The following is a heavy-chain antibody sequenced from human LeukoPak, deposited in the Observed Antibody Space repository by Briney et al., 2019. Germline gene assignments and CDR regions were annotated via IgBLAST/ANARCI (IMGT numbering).Heavy chain of an antibody. D-gene: IGHD6-13*01. Sequence: GRSLRLSCAASGFTFSSYGMHWVRQAPGKGPEWVAVIWYDGTNKFYADSVKGRFAISRDNSKNTLYLQMNSLRAEDTAVYYCARSQQGNGNWFDPWGQGTLVTVSS. CDR1: GFTFSSYG. V-gene: IGHV3-33*01. J-gene: IGHJ5*02. CDR2: IWYDGTNK. CDR3: ARSQQGNGNWFDP.